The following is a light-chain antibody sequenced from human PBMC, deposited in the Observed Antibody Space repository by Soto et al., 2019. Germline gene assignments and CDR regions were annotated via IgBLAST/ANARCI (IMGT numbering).Light chain of an antibody. CDR2: DAS. CDR1: QSVSSY. Sequence: EIVLTQSPASLSLSPGERAALCCRASQSVSSYLAWYQQKPGQAPRLLIHDASNRATGIPARFSGSGSGTDFTLTISSLEPEDFAVYYCQQRSNWPLTFGGGTKVDIK. CDR3: QQRSNWPLT. V-gene: IGKV3-11*01. J-gene: IGKJ4*01.